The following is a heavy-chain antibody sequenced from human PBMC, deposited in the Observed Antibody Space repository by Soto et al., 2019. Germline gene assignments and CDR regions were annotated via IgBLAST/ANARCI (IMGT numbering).Heavy chain of an antibody. D-gene: IGHD3-22*01. CDR3: ASGYYDSSGYRLDY. CDR1: GGTFSSYA. V-gene: IGHV1-69*06. Sequence: SVKVSCKASGGTFSSYAISWVRQAPGQGLEWMGGIIPIFGTANYAQKFQGRVTITADKSTSTAYMELSSLRSEDTAVYYCASGYYDSSGYRLDYWGHGTLVTVSS. CDR2: IIPIFGTA. J-gene: IGHJ4*01.